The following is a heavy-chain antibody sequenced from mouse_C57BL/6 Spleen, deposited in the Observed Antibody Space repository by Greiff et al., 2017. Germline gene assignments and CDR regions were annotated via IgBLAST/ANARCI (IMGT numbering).Heavy chain of an antibody. D-gene: IGHD1-1*01. CDR2: IYPRSGNT. V-gene: IGHV1-81*01. CDR3: ARSHDYGSSLWYFDG. Sequence: VQLQQSGAELARPGASVKLSCKASGYTFTSYGISWVKQRTGQGLEWIGEIYPRSGNTYYNEKFKGKATLTADKSSSTAYMELRSLTSEDSAVDYCARSHDYGSSLWYFDGWGTGTTVTVSS. CDR1: GYTFTSYG. J-gene: IGHJ1*03.